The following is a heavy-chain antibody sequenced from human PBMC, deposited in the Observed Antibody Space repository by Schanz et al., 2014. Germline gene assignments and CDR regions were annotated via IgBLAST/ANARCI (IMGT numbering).Heavy chain of an antibody. J-gene: IGHJ3*02. CDR1: RFTVTNAW. D-gene: IGHD3-10*01. Sequence: EAHLVESGGGLVKPGGSLTLSCAASRFTVTNAWMSWVRQAPGKGLEWLGRIKSKTDGETTDYAAPVKGRFSISRDDSQSTLYLQMNSLKIEDTAVYYCAKGRFGELSAFDIWGQGTMVTVSS. CDR2: IKSKTDGETT. CDR3: AKGRFGELSAFDI. V-gene: IGHV3-15*01.